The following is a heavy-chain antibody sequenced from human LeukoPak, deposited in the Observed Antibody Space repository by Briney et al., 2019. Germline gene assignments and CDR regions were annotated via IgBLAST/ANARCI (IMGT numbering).Heavy chain of an antibody. V-gene: IGHV3-7*01. CDR2: IKQDESEK. J-gene: IGHJ6*03. CDR3: ARDQVYAFWSGRFDYYYYYMDV. CDR1: GFTFSSYW. Sequence: SLRLSWAASGFTFSSYWMSWVRQAPGKGLECVANIKQDESEKYYVDSVKGRFTISRDNAKNSLYLQMNSLRAEDTAVYYCARDQVYAFWSGRFDYYYYYMDVWGKGTTVTVSS. D-gene: IGHD3-3*01.